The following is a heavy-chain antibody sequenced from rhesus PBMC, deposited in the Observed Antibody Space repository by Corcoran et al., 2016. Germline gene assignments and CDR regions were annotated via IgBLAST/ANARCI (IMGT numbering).Heavy chain of an antibody. J-gene: IGHJ6*01. Sequence: QLQLQESGPGLVKPSETLSLNCGVSGGSSSSNYWSWISQPPGKGLVWIGRISGSGGSTDYNPSLKSRVTISTDTSKNQFSLKLSSVTAADTAVYYCARQKYWGAPYGLDSWGQGVVVTVSS. D-gene: IGHD3-34*01. CDR1: GGSSSSNY. CDR3: ARQKYWGAPYGLDS. CDR2: ISGSGGST. V-gene: IGHV4-173*01.